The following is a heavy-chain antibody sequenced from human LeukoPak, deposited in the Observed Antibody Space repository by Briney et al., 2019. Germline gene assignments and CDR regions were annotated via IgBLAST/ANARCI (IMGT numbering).Heavy chain of an antibody. V-gene: IGHV4-39*02. CDR2: IYYSGST. CDR3: AREGRPLITLWSGRSMDV. CDR1: GGSISSSSYY. D-gene: IGHD3-3*01. J-gene: IGHJ6*03. Sequence: SETLSLTCTVSGGSISSSSYYWGWIRQPPGKGLEWIGSIYYSGSTYYNPSLKSRVTISVDTSKNQFSLKLSSVTAADTAVYYCAREGRPLITLWSGRSMDVWGKGTTVTVSS.